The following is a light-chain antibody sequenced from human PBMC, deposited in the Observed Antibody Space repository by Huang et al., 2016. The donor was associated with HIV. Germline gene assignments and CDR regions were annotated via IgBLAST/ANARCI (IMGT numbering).Light chain of an antibody. Sequence: DIQMTQSPPSLSASVGDRVTITCRASQSISTYLNWYQQKPGQAPNLLIYAASSLQSGVPSRFSGSGSGTDFTLTISSLQPEDFATYYCQQTYSTLGTFGQGTKVETK. CDR1: QSISTY. CDR2: AAS. V-gene: IGKV1-39*01. CDR3: QQTYSTLGT. J-gene: IGKJ2*01.